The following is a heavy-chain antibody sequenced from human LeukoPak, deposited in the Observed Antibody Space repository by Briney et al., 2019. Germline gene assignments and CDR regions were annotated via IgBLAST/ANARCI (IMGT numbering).Heavy chain of an antibody. CDR1: GFTFDDYG. D-gene: IGHD3-22*01. CDR3: ARDRSITMIVKYAFDI. Sequence: GGSLRLSCAASGFTFDDYGMSWVRQAPGKGLEWVSGINWNGGSTGYADSVKGRFTISRDNAKNSLYLQMNSLRAEDTALYDCARDRSITMIVKYAFDIWGQGTMVTVTS. J-gene: IGHJ3*02. V-gene: IGHV3-20*01. CDR2: INWNGGST.